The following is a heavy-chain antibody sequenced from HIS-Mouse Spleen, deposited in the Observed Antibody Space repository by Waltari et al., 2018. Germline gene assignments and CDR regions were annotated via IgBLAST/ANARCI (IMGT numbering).Heavy chain of an antibody. CDR3: ARDFHDFWSGYYGGDKKHDAFDI. V-gene: IGHV4-4*07. Sequence: QVQLQESGPGLVKPSETLSLTCTVSGGSISSYYRTWIRPPAAQGLEWIGRIYTSGSTNYNPSLKSRVTMSVDTSKNQFSLKLSSVTAADTAVYYCARDFHDFWSGYYGGDKKHDAFDIWGQGTMVTVSS. J-gene: IGHJ3*02. D-gene: IGHD3-3*01. CDR1: GGSISSYY. CDR2: IYTSGST.